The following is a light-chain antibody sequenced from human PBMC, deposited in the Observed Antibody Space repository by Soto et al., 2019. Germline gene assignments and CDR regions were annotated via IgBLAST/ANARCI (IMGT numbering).Light chain of an antibody. CDR3: QQYNNWLIT. Sequence: EIVMTQSPATLSVSPGERATLSCRASQSVSSKLAWYQQKPGQAPRLLIYGTSSRATGIPARFSGSGSGTDFTLTISSLQSEDFAVYYCQQYNNWLITFGQGTRREIK. J-gene: IGKJ5*01. CDR1: QSVSSK. V-gene: IGKV3-15*01. CDR2: GTS.